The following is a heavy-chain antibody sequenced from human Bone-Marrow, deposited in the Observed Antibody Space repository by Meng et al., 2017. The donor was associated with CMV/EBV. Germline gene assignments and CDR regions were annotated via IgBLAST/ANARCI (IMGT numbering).Heavy chain of an antibody. D-gene: IGHD1-26*01. CDR1: GYTFTGYY. CDR2: INPNRGGT. J-gene: IGHJ4*02. V-gene: IGHV1-2*02. CDR3: ARVGRWELLWALDY. Sequence: ASVKVSCKASGYTFTGYYMHWVRQAPGQGLEWMGWINPNRGGTNYAQKFQGRVTMTRDTSISTAYMELSRLRSDDTAVYYCARVGRWELLWALDYWGQGTLVTVSS.